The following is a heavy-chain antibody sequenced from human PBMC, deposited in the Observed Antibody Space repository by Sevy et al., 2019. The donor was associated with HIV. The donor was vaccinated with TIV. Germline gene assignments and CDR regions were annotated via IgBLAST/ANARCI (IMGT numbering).Heavy chain of an antibody. CDR3: ARVRYSSSVGRGDAFDI. J-gene: IGHJ3*02. Sequence: GGSLRLYCAASGFTFSDYYMSWIRQAPGKGLEGVSYISSSGSTIYYADSVKGRFTISRDNAKNSLYLQMNSLRAEDSSVYYCARVRYSSSVGRGDAFDIWFQGTMVTVSS. D-gene: IGHD6-13*01. CDR2: ISSSGSTI. CDR1: GFTFSDYY. V-gene: IGHV3-11*01.